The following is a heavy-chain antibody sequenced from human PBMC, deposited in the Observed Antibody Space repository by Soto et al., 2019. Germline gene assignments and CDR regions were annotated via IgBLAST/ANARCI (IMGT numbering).Heavy chain of an antibody. CDR2: INPNSGGT. D-gene: IGHD5-18*01. CDR3: ARDRIQLWLHYYYGMDV. CDR1: GYTFTAYN. J-gene: IGHJ6*02. V-gene: IGHV1-2*02. Sequence: EASVKVSCKASGYTFTAYNMHWVRQAPGQGLEWMGWINPNSGGTNYAQKFQGRVTMTRDTSISTAYMELSRLRSDDTAVYFCARDRIQLWLHYYYGMDVWGQGTTVTVSS.